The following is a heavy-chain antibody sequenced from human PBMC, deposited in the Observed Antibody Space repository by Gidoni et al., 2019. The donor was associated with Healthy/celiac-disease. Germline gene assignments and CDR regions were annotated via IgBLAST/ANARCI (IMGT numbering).Heavy chain of an antibody. J-gene: IGHJ4*02. CDR1: GYTFTSYG. V-gene: IGHV1-18*01. Sequence: LKPLSKASGYTFTSYGISWVRQAPGQGLEWMGWSSAYNGNTNYAQKLQGRVTMTTDTSTSTAYMELRSLRPDDTAVYYCAGVQYAFGVVSDFDYWGQGTLVTVSS. CDR2: SSAYNGNT. D-gene: IGHD3-3*01. CDR3: AGVQYAFGVVSDFDY.